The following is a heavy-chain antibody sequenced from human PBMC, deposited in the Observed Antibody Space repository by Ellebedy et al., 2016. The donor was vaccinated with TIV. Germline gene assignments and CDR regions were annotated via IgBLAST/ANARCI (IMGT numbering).Heavy chain of an antibody. J-gene: IGHJ4*02. CDR3: AREATIPY. CDR1: GFTFSNYW. D-gene: IGHD5-12*01. Sequence: GESLKISCAASGFTFSNYWMNWVRQAPGKGLEWVANIEQDGNEKYYVDSVKGRFTISRDNAKNSLYLQMNSLRAEDTAVYYCAREATIPYWGQGTLVTVSS. CDR2: IEQDGNEK. V-gene: IGHV3-7*01.